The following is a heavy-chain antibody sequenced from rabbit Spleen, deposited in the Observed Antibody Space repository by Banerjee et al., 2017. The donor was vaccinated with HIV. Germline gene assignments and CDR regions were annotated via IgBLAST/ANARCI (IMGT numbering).Heavy chain of an antibody. J-gene: IGHJ6*01. D-gene: IGHD1-1*01. Sequence: LESIACISAGSSTGTYHASWAKGRFTISKTSSTTVTLQVTSLTAADTATYFCARDTSSSFSSYGMDLWGPGPWSPS. CDR2: ISAGSSTGT. V-gene: IGHV1S40*01. CDR3: ARDTSSSFSSYGMDL.